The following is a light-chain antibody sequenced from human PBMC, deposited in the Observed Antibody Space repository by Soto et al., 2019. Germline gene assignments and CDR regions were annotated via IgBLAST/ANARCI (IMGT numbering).Light chain of an antibody. V-gene: IGLV3-21*02. CDR1: NIGSKN. CDR2: DDI. Sequence: SYELTQPPSLSAAPGQTARMTCGGDNIGSKNVHWYQQKAGQAPKLVVYDDIDRPSGTPERLSGSNSGNTATLTISGVEAGDEADYYCQVYDARSDHVVFGGGTKLTVL. J-gene: IGLJ2*01. CDR3: QVYDARSDHVV.